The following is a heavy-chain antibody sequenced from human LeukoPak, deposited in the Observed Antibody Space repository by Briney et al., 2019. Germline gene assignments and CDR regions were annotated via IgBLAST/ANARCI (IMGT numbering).Heavy chain of an antibody. V-gene: IGHV3-23*01. J-gene: IGHJ2*01. CDR2: ISPSGGST. CDR1: GFTFRSHA. D-gene: IGHD6-19*01. CDR3: AKEPTSRGSGRGYFDL. Sequence: GGSLRLSCSAAGFTFRSHAMHWVRQAPGKGLEWVSAISPSGGSTYYPDSVKGRFTISRDNSKNTLYLQVNSLRAEDTAVYFCAKEPTSRGSGRGYFDLWGRGTLVTVPS.